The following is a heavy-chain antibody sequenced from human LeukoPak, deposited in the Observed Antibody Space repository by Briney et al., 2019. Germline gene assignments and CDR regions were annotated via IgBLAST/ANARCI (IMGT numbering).Heavy chain of an antibody. CDR2: INHSGST. CDR3: ARAGWFGEFYGPLDY. D-gene: IGHD3-10*01. Sequence: SETPSLTCAVYGGSFSGYYWSWIRQQPGKGLEWFGEINHSGSTNYNPSLKSRVTMSVDTSKNRFSLKLRSVTAADTAVYYCARAGWFGEFYGPLDYWGQGSLVTVSS. J-gene: IGHJ4*02. V-gene: IGHV4-34*01. CDR1: GGSFSGYY.